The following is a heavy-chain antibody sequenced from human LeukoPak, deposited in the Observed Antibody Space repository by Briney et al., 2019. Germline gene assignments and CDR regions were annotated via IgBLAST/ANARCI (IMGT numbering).Heavy chain of an antibody. V-gene: IGHV4-34*01. CDR3: ARIGMPTVTHFDY. J-gene: IGHJ4*02. D-gene: IGHD4-17*01. Sequence: SETLSLTCAVYGGSFSGYYWSWIRQPPGKGLEWIGEINHSGSTNYNPSLKSRVTISVDTSKNQFSLKLSSVTAADTAVYYCARIGMPTVTHFDYWGQGTLVTVSS. CDR1: GGSFSGYY. CDR2: INHSGST.